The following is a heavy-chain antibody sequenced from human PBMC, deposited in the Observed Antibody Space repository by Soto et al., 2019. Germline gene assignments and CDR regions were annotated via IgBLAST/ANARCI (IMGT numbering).Heavy chain of an antibody. Sequence: ASVKVSCKASGYTFTSYGISWVRQAPGQGLEWMGWISAYNGNTNYARKLQGRLTMTTDTSTRTAYMDIRGLRSDDTAIYYCARGGYYDSSGARNYHYYGMDVWGQGTTVTVSS. D-gene: IGHD3-22*01. CDR1: GYTFTSYG. CDR2: ISAYNGNT. J-gene: IGHJ6*02. CDR3: ARGGYYDSSGARNYHYYGMDV. V-gene: IGHV1-18*01.